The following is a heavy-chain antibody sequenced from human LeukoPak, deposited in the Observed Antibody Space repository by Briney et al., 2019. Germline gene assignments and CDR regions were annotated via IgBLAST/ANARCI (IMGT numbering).Heavy chain of an antibody. V-gene: IGHV3-30*18. D-gene: IGHD4-17*01. J-gene: IGHJ4*02. Sequence: PGRSLRLSCAASGFTFSSYAMHWVRQAPGKGLEWVAVISYDGSNKYYADSVKGRFTISRDNSKNTLYLQMNSLRGEDTAVYYCAKWTPKDGDSEAGGYWGQGTLVTVSS. CDR1: GFTFSSYA. CDR2: ISYDGSNK. CDR3: AKWTPKDGDSEAGGY.